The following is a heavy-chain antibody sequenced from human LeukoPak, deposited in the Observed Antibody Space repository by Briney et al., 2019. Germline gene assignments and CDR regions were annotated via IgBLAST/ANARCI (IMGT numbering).Heavy chain of an antibody. CDR3: ARGPRVYFDY. V-gene: IGHV3-48*03. J-gene: IGHJ4*02. CDR2: TSSGGSTI. Sequence: GGSLRLSCAASGFTFSSYEMNWVRQAPGKGLEWVSYTSSGGSTIYYADSVKGRFTISRDNAKNSLYLQMNSLRAEDTAVYYCARGPRVYFDYWGQGTLVTVSS. CDR1: GFTFSSYE.